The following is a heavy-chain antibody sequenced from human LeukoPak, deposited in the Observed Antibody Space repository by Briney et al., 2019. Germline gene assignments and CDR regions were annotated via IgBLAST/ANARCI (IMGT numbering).Heavy chain of an antibody. CDR2: ISGSGGST. J-gene: IGHJ4*02. CDR3: ATSRNYYGSGTLLF. Sequence: QSGGSLRLSCAASGFTFSSYAMSWVRQAPGKGLEWVSAISGSGGSTYYADSVKGRFTISRDNSKNTLYLQMNSLRTEYTAVYYSATSRNYYGSGTLLFWGQGTLVTVSS. V-gene: IGHV3-23*01. D-gene: IGHD3-10*01. CDR1: GFTFSSYA.